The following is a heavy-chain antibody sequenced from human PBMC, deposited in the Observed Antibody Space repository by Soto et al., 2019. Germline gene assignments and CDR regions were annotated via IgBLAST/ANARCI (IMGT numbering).Heavy chain of an antibody. Sequence: SETLSLTCTVSGGSISSSSYYWGWIRQPPGKGLEWIGSIYYSGSTYYNPSLKSRVTISVDTSKNQFSLKLSSVTAADTAVYYCARRGITFGGVIVMDVWGHGTTVTVSS. D-gene: IGHD3-16*02. CDR1: GGSISSSSYY. CDR2: IYYSGST. CDR3: ARRGITFGGVIVMDV. V-gene: IGHV4-39*01. J-gene: IGHJ6*02.